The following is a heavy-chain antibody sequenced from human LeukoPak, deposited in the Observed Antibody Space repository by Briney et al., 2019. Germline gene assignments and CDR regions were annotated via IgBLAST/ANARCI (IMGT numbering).Heavy chain of an antibody. J-gene: IGHJ6*03. CDR3: ARAGPTARGYSLYYYYMDV. CDR2: INWNGCST. Sequence: RAGGSLRLSCAASGFTFDDYGMSWVRQAPGKGREWVSGINWNGCSTGYADSVKGRFTIYRDNAKNSLYLQMNSLRAEDTALYYCARAGPTARGYSLYYYYMDVWGKGTTVTVSS. V-gene: IGHV3-20*04. D-gene: IGHD5-18*01. CDR1: GFTFDDYG.